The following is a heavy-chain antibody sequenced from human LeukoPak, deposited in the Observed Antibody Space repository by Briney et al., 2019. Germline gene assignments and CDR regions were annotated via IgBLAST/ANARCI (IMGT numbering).Heavy chain of an antibody. CDR2: VYTSGTT. D-gene: IGHD6-6*01. Sequence: PSETLSLTCTVSGGSISSGSNYWTWIRQPAGKGLEWIGRVYTSGTTNYNPSLQSRVTISVDTSKNQFSLRLSSVTAADTAVYYCARDRSDTIFDYWGQGTLVTVSS. V-gene: IGHV4-61*02. CDR1: GGSISSGSNY. J-gene: IGHJ4*02. CDR3: ARDRSDTIFDY.